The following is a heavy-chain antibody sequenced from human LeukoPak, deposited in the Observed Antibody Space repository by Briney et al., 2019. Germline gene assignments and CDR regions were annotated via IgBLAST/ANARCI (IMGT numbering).Heavy chain of an antibody. CDR3: ARSETADSYYYYGMDV. D-gene: IGHD2-21*02. CDR1: GGTFSSYA. CDR2: IIPILGIA. V-gene: IGHV1-69*04. Sequence: ASVKVSCKASGGTFSSYAISWVRQAPGQGLEWMGRIIPILGIANYAQKFQGRVTITADKSTSTAYMELSSLRSEDTAVYYRARSETADSYYYYGMDVWGQGTTVTVSS. J-gene: IGHJ6*02.